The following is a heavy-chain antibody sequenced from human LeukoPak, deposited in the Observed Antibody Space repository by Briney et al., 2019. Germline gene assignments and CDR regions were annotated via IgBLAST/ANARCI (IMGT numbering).Heavy chain of an antibody. CDR1: GYSFTSYW. Sequence: GESLKISCKGSGYSFTSYWIGWVRQMPGKGLGGMGIIYPGDSDTRYSPSFQGQVTISADKSISTAYLQWSSLKASDTAMYYCARPPSEDQGYYDNGYWGQGTLVTVSS. D-gene: IGHD3-22*01. V-gene: IGHV5-51*01. CDR3: ARPPSEDQGYYDNGY. CDR2: IYPGDSDT. J-gene: IGHJ4*02.